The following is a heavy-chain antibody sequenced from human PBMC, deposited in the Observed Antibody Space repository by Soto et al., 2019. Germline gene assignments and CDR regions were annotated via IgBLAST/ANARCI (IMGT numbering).Heavy chain of an antibody. CDR2: IYYSGST. D-gene: IGHD6-13*01. Sequence: PSETLSLTCTVSGGSISSYYWSWIRQPPGKGLEWIGYIYYSGSTNYNPSLKSRVTISVDTSKNQFSLKLSSVTAADTAVYYCGRDEAAAGTGWFDPWGQGTLVTVSS. CDR1: GGSISSYY. CDR3: GRDEAAAGTGWFDP. V-gene: IGHV4-59*01. J-gene: IGHJ5*02.